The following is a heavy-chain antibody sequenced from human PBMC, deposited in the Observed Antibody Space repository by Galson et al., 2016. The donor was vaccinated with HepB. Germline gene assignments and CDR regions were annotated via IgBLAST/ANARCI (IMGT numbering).Heavy chain of an antibody. V-gene: IGHV3-23*01. CDR2: ISGSGDST. J-gene: IGHJ5*02. Sequence: SLRLSCAASGFTFSSSAMSWVRQAPGKGLEWVSAISGSGDSTYYGDSVKGRFAISRDNYKNTVYLQMIGLRAEDTAVYYCAKEMKVVDTLGFDPWGQGTLVTVSS. CDR3: AKEMKVVDTLGFDP. CDR1: GFTFSSSA. D-gene: IGHD3-22*01.